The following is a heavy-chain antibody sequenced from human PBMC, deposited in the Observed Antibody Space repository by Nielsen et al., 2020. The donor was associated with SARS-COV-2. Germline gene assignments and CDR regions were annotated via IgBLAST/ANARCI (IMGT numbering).Heavy chain of an antibody. V-gene: IGHV3-23*01. Sequence: GGSLRLSCAASGFTFNNYGMHWVRQAPGKGLEWASSISGSGGSTYYADSVKGRFTISRDNSKNTVYLQMNSLRAEDTAVYYCAAAPSGDYGGYWGQGTLVTVSS. CDR3: AAAPSGDYGGY. D-gene: IGHD4-23*01. J-gene: IGHJ4*02. CDR1: GFTFNNYG. CDR2: ISGSGGST.